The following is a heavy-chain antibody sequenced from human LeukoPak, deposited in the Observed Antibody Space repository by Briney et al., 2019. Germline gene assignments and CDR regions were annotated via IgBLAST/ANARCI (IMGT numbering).Heavy chain of an antibody. V-gene: IGHV4-30-2*01. D-gene: IGHD3-10*01. J-gene: IGHJ4*02. CDR3: ARRVGNYFDY. CDR1: GGSISSGGYS. CDR2: IYHSGST. Sequence: KISATLSLTCAVSGGSISSGGYSWSWIRQPPGKGLEWIGYIYHSGSTYYNPSLKSRVTISVDRSKNQFSLKLSSVTAADTAVYYCARRVGNYFDYWGQGTLVTVSS.